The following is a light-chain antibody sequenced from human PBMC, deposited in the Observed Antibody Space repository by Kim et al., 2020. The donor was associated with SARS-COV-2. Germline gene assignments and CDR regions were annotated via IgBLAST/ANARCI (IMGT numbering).Light chain of an antibody. CDR1: QSISNY. Sequence: SASVGDRVTITCRASQSISNYLNWYQQKPGKDPKVLIYAASSLQSGVPSRFSGSGSGTDFTFTISSLQPEDFATYYCQQSYSTPYTFGQGTKLEI. CDR2: AAS. CDR3: QQSYSTPYT. J-gene: IGKJ2*01. V-gene: IGKV1-39*01.